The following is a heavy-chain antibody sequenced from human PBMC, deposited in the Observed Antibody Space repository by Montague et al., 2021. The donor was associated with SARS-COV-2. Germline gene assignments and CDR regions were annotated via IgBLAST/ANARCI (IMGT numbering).Heavy chain of an antibody. Sequence: SLSLSLSASGFTFSGYWMGWVRQAPGKGLEWVANIKHDESEKYYVDSVKGRFTISRDNAKNSLYLQVNSLRAEDTAVYYCARATLYMDVWGKGTTVTVSS. J-gene: IGHJ6*03. CDR3: ARATLYMDV. CDR1: GFTFSGYW. V-gene: IGHV3-7*01. CDR2: IKHDESEK.